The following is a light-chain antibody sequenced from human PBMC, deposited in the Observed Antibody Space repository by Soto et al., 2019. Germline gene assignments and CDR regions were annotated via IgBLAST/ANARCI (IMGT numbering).Light chain of an antibody. Sequence: SAVSAVVGERITRSSPVSQSISSYLNWYQQKPGKAPKLLIYAASSLQSGVPSRFSGCSSGTDFTITICSLQIQDYATFQCLRSYSTLRETCGQGTKVDI. CDR3: LRSYSTLRET. J-gene: IGKJ1*01. CDR2: AAS. CDR1: QSISSY. V-gene: IGKV1-39*01.